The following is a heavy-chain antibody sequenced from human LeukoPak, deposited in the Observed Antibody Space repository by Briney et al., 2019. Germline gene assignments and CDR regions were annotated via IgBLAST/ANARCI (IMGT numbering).Heavy chain of an antibody. J-gene: IGHJ4*02. CDR2: INQDGSEK. CDR1: GFTFSNFW. V-gene: IGHV3-7*01. Sequence: PGGSLRLSCAASGFTFSNFWMSWVRQAPGKGLEWVANINQDGSEKYYVDPVKGRFTISRDNAKNSLYLQMNSLRAEDMAVYYCARDNWNYNYWGQGTLVTVSS. CDR3: ARDNWNYNY. D-gene: IGHD1-7*01.